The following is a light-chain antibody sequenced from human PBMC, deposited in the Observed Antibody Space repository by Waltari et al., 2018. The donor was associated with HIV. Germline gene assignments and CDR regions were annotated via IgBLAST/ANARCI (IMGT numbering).Light chain of an antibody. CDR3: QQRSNWPPIT. V-gene: IGKV3-11*01. CDR1: QNVGRF. J-gene: IGKJ5*01. Sequence: VLTQSPATLSLSPGETATLSCTASQNVGRFLAWYQKKPGQAPRHLIHDASNRAPGVPARFSALAAGTDFTLTISSLEPEDFAVYYCQQRSNWPPITFGQGTRLEIK. CDR2: DAS.